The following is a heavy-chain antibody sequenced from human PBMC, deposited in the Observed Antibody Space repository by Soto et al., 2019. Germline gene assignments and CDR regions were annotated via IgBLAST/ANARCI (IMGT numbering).Heavy chain of an antibody. CDR2: INWNGGST. D-gene: IGHD4-17*01. Sequence: PGGSLRLSCAASGFTLHDYGMSWVRQAPGKGLERASGINWNGGSTGYADSVKGRFTISRDNAKNSLYLQMNSLRAEDTALYYCASLQRSMYGDYYGMDVWGQGTTVTVSS. V-gene: IGHV3-20*04. CDR1: GFTLHDYG. CDR3: ASLQRSMYGDYYGMDV. J-gene: IGHJ6*02.